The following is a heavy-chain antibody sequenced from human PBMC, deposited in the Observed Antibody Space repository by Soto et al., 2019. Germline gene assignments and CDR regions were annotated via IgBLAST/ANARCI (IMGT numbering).Heavy chain of an antibody. CDR2: ISYSGSS. Sequence: PSETLSLTCTVSGGSNIRDGYYWSWIRQHPGKGLEWIAYISYSGSSYSNPSPKSRVTISADTSKNQFSLRLTSVTAADTAVYFCARATPAGSADFWGQGTLVTVSS. CDR3: ARATPAGSADF. D-gene: IGHD2-2*01. J-gene: IGHJ4*02. V-gene: IGHV4-31*03. CDR1: GGSNIRDGYY.